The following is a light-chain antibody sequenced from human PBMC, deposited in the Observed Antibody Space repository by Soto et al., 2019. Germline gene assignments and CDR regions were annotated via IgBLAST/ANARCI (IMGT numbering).Light chain of an antibody. CDR1: QGISNY. CDR3: QKYNSART. J-gene: IGKJ1*01. V-gene: IGKV1-27*01. CDR2: AAS. Sequence: DIQMTQSPSSLSASVGDRVTITCRASQGISNYLAWYQQKPGKVPKLLSYAASTLQSGVTSRFSGSGSGTDVTLTISSLQPEDVATYYCQKYNSARTFGRGIKVEIK.